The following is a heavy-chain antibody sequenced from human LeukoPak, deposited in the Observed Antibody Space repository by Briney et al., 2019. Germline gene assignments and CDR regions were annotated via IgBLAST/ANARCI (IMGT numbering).Heavy chain of an antibody. V-gene: IGHV4-59*01. Sequence: SETLSLTCTDSGDSLRSYYWSCIRQPPQKGLEWVGYILFGGSAKYNPSLKSRVIISVDTSKNQFSLKLSSVTAADTAVYYCARVGLGGYYYYYYGMDVWGQGTTVTASS. CDR3: ARVGLGGYYYYYYGMDV. CDR2: ILFGGSA. J-gene: IGHJ6*02. D-gene: IGHD3-3*01. CDR1: GDSLRSYY.